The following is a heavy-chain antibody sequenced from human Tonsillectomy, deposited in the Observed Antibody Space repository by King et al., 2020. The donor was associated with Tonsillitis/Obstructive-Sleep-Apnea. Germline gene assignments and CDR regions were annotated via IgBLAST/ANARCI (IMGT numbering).Heavy chain of an antibody. Sequence: QLVQSGGGVVQPGRSLRLSCAASGFTFSSYAIHWVRQAPGKGLKWVAVISYDGSNKNYADSVKGRFTISRDDSKKTLYLQMNSLATEDTGVYYCASGDGVGHTSLDYWGQGTLVTVSS. J-gene: IGHJ4*02. V-gene: IGHV3-30*04. CDR3: ASGDGVGHTSLDY. CDR2: ISYDGSNK. CDR1: GFTFSSYA. D-gene: IGHD1-26*01.